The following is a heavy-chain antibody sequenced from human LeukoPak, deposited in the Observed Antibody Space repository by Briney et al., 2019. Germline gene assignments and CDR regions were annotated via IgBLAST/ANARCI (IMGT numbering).Heavy chain of an antibody. Sequence: GGSLRLSFAASGFTFSSYGMHWVRQAPGEGLEWVAVIWYDGINKYYADSVKGRFTISRDNSKDTLYLQMNSLRAEDTAVYYCARDGRQFCSGGSYLGYDSWGQGTLVTVSS. CDR1: GFTFSSYG. D-gene: IGHD2-15*01. CDR2: IWYDGINK. CDR3: ARDGRQFCSGGSYLGYDS. J-gene: IGHJ4*02. V-gene: IGHV3-33*01.